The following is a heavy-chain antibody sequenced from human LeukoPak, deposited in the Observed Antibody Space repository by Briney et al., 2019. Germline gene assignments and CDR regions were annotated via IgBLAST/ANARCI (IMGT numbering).Heavy chain of an antibody. CDR3: ARSPQQWELPDFDY. CDR2: INWNGGST. V-gene: IGHV3-20*04. J-gene: IGHJ4*02. D-gene: IGHD1-26*01. Sequence: PGGSLRLSCVASGFTFDDYGMSWARQAPGKGLEWVSGINWNGGSTGYADSVKGRFTISRDNAKNSLYLQMNSLRAEDTALYYCARSPQQWELPDFDYWGQGTLVTVSS. CDR1: GFTFDDYG.